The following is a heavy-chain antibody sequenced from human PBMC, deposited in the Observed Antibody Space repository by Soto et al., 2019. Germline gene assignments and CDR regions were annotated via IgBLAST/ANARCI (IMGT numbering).Heavy chain of an antibody. CDR3: ARASRRVRGVTLYGMGV. CDR1: GGSISSGDYY. J-gene: IGHJ6*02. CDR2: IDYSGST. D-gene: IGHD3-10*01. V-gene: IGHV4-30-4*01. Sequence: PSETLSLTCTVSGGSISSGDYYWSWIRQPPGKGLEWIGYIDYSGSTYYNPSLTSRVTISVDTSKNQFSLKLSSVTAADTAVYYCARASRRVRGVTLYGMGVWGQGTTVTVS.